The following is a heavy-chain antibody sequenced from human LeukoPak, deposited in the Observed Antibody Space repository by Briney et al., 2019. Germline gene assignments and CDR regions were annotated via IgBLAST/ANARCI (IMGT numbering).Heavy chain of an antibody. CDR2: INPNSGGT. CDR1: GYTFTGYY. V-gene: IGHV1-2*02. Sequence: GASVKVSCKASGYTFTGYYIHWVRQAPGQGLEWMGWINPNSGGTNYAQKFQGRVTMTRDTSISTAYMELSRLRSDDTAVYYCAREGLYSSGWSNWFDPWGQGTLVTVSS. D-gene: IGHD6-19*01. J-gene: IGHJ5*02. CDR3: AREGLYSSGWSNWFDP.